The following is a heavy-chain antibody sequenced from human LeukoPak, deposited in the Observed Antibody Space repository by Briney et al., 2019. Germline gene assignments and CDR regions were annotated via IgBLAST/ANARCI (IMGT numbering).Heavy chain of an antibody. CDR2: INHSGST. J-gene: IGHJ5*02. CDR3: ARINYYDSSGYLDP. Sequence: PSETLSLTCAVYGGSFSGYYWSWIRQPPGKGLEWIGEINHSGSTNYNPSLKSRVTISVDTSKNQFSLKLSSVTAADTAVYYCARINYYDSSGYLDPWGQGTLVTVSS. D-gene: IGHD3-22*01. CDR1: GGSFSGYY. V-gene: IGHV4-34*01.